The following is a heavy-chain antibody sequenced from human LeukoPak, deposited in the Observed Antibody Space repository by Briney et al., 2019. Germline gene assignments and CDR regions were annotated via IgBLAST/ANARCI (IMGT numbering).Heavy chain of an antibody. J-gene: IGHJ4*02. D-gene: IGHD6-19*01. V-gene: IGHV3-23*01. CDR2: ISGGGDTT. CDR1: GFSFSSYA. CDR3: AKATIEQWLVKVDSFDS. Sequence: GGSLRLSCAPSGFSFSSYAMSWVRQAPGKGLEWVSRISGGGDTTYYADSVKGRFTISRDNSKNTLYLQMNSLRAEDTAIYYCAKATIEQWLVKVDSFDSWGKGTLVTVSS.